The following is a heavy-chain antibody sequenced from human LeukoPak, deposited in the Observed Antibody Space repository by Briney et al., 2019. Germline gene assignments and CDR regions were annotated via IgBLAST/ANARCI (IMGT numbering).Heavy chain of an antibody. J-gene: IGHJ4*02. CDR2: SNPNSGGT. CDR3: ARGPWELSIYFDS. V-gene: IGHV1-2*02. CDR1: GYTFTSYY. D-gene: IGHD1-26*01. Sequence: ASVKVSCKASGYTFTSYYMHGGRQAPGQGLEWMGCSNPNSGGTNYAQKFPGRVTMTRDTSISTAYMELSRLRSDDTAVYYCARGPWELSIYFDSSGQGTLVTVSS.